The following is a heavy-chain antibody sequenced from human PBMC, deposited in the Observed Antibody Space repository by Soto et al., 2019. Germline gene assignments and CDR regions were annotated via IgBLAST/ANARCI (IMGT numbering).Heavy chain of an antibody. J-gene: IGHJ5*02. CDR3: AKDYYDFWSGYLTNWFDP. CDR1: GFTFSSYA. D-gene: IGHD3-3*01. CDR2: ISGSGGST. V-gene: IGHV3-23*01. Sequence: PGGSLRLSCAASGFTFSSYAMSWVRQAPGKGLEWVSAISGSGGSTYYADSVKGRFTISRDNSKNTLYLQMNSLRAEDTAVYYCAKDYYDFWSGYLTNWFDPWGQGTLVTVSS.